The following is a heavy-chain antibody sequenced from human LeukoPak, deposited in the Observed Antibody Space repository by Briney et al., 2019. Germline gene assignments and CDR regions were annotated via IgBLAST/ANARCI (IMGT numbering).Heavy chain of an antibody. J-gene: IGHJ3*02. V-gene: IGHV3-66*01. CDR3: ARDGSGAFDI. D-gene: IGHD3-10*01. Sequence: GGSLRLSCAASGFTVSSNYMSWVRQAPGKGLEWVSIIYSDGSTYYADSVKGRFTISRDNSKNTLYLQMNSLRAEDTAVYYCARDGSGAFDIWGQGTMVSVSS. CDR2: IYSDGST. CDR1: GFTVSSNY.